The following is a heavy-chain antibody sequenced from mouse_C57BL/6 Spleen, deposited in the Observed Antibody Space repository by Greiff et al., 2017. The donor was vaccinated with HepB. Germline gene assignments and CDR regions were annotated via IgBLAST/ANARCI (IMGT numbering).Heavy chain of an antibody. V-gene: IGHV1-61*01. CDR2: IYPSDSET. Sequence: VQLQQPGAELVRPGSSVKLSCKASGYTFTSYWMDWVKQRPGQGLEWIGNIYPSDSETHYNQKFKDKATVTADKSSSTAYMQLSSLTSEDSAVYDCARRYDYDPSFAYWGQGTLVTVSA. CDR3: ARRYDYDPSFAY. J-gene: IGHJ3*01. CDR1: GYTFTSYW. D-gene: IGHD2-4*01.